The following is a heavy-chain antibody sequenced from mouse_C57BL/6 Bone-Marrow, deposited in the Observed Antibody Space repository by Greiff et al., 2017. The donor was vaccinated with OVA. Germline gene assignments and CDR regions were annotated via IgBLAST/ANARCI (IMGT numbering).Heavy chain of an antibody. CDR3: ARVGIYYDYGYAMDY. Sequence: VQLKESGPELVKPGASVKISCKASGYSFTDSNMNWVKQSNGKSLEWIGVINPNYGTTSYNQKFKGKATLTVDQSSSTAYMQLNSLTSEDSAVYYCARVGIYYDYGYAMDYWGQGTSVTVSS. D-gene: IGHD2-4*01. J-gene: IGHJ4*01. V-gene: IGHV1-39*01. CDR1: GYSFTDSN. CDR2: INPNYGTT.